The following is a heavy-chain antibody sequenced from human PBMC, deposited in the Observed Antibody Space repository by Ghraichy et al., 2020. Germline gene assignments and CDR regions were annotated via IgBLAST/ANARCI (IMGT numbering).Heavy chain of an antibody. V-gene: IGHV4-34*01. D-gene: IGHD2-2*01. Sequence: SETLSLTCAVYGGSFSGYYWSWIRQPPGKGLEWIGEINHSGSTNYNPSLKSRVTISVDTSKNQFSLKLSSVTAADTAVYYCARGYCSSTSCYYYYMDVWGKGTTVTVSS. CDR3: ARGYCSSTSCYYYYMDV. J-gene: IGHJ6*03. CDR2: INHSGST. CDR1: GGSFSGYY.